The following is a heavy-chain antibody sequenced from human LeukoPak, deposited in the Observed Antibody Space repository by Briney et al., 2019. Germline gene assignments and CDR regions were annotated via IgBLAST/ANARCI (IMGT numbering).Heavy chain of an antibody. CDR3: ARDALLYSYDYDYFDY. CDR2: ISYDGGNK. J-gene: IGHJ4*02. V-gene: IGHV3-30*04. CDR1: GFSFSSYA. Sequence: GGSLRLSCAASGFSFSSYAMDWVRQAPGKGLEWVAVISYDGGNKYYADSVKGRLTISRDNSKNTVYLQMNSLRAEDTAVYYCARDALLYSYDYDYFDYWGQGTLVTVSS. D-gene: IGHD3-16*01.